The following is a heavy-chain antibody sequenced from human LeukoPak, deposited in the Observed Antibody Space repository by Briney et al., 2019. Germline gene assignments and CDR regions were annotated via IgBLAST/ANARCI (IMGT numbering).Heavy chain of an antibody. Sequence: SETLSLTCTVSGGSISSGSYYWSWIRQPAGRGLEWIGRIYTSGSTNYNPSLKSRVTISVDTSKNQFSLKLSSVTAADTAVYYCAGRTTVVTGGAFDIWGQGTMVTVSS. J-gene: IGHJ3*02. CDR2: IYTSGST. D-gene: IGHD4-23*01. V-gene: IGHV4-61*02. CDR1: GGSISSGSYY. CDR3: AGRTTVVTGGAFDI.